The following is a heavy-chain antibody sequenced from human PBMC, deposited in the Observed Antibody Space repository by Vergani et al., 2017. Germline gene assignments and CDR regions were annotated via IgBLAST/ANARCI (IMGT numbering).Heavy chain of an antibody. J-gene: IGHJ6*03. D-gene: IGHD1-26*01. V-gene: IGHV3-11*01. Sequence: QVQVVESGGGLVKPGGSLRLSCAASGFIFSDYYMSWIRQAPGKGLEWVSYISSRGSSIYYADSVKGRFTISRDNAKKSLYLQMNSLRAEDTAVYYCARETLYSGADYYYMDVWGKGTTVTVSS. CDR2: ISSRGSSI. CDR3: ARETLYSGADYYYMDV. CDR1: GFIFSDYY.